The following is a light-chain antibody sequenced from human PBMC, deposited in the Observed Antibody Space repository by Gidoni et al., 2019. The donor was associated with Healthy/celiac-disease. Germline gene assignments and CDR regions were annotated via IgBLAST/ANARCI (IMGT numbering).Light chain of an antibody. CDR2: AAS. J-gene: IGKJ1*01. Sequence: QTAPSPSSLSASVGDRVTITCRASQSISSYLNWYQQKPGKAPKLLIYAASSLQSGVPSRFSGSGSGTDFTLTISSLQPEDFATYYCQQSYSTPRTFXXXTKVEIK. CDR1: QSISSY. V-gene: IGKV1-39*01. CDR3: QQSYSTPRT.